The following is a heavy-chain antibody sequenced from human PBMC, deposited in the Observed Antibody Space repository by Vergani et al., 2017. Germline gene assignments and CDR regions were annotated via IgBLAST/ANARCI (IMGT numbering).Heavy chain of an antibody. Sequence: VQLVESGGGVVQPGRSLRLSCAASGFTFNQYGMNWVRQAPGKGLEWVSSISSSSSYIYYADSVKGRFTISRDNAKNSLYLQMNSLRAEDTAVYYCARDRDIQLWSPSGMDVWGQGTTVTVSS. CDR2: ISSSSSYI. CDR3: ARDRDIQLWSPSGMDV. J-gene: IGHJ6*02. V-gene: IGHV3-21*01. CDR1: GFTFNQYG. D-gene: IGHD5-18*01.